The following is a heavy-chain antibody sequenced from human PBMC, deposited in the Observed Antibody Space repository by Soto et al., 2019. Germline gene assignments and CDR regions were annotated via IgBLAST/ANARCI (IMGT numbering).Heavy chain of an antibody. Sequence: GGSLRLSCAASGFTFGDYWLHWVRQPPGKGPEWVSRMTGDGRTTQYADSVKGRFTASRDNAKSTLYLQMNSLRAEDTAVYYCATAEVDYWGPGTLVTVSS. CDR2: MTGDGRTT. J-gene: IGHJ4*02. CDR3: ATAEVDY. V-gene: IGHV3-74*03. CDR1: GFTFGDYW.